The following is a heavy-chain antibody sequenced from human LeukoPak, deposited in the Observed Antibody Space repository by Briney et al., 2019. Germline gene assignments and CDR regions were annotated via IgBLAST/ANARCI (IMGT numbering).Heavy chain of an antibody. CDR1: GFNFSSYA. Sequence: GGSLRLSCAASGFNFSSYAMSWVRQAPGKGPEWVSAISGSGGSTYYADSVKGRFTISRDNSKNTLYLQMNSLRAEDTAVYYCAKGIGGYSYGLTYYFDYWGQGTLVTVSS. CDR2: ISGSGGST. J-gene: IGHJ4*02. CDR3: AKGIGGYSYGLTYYFDY. V-gene: IGHV3-23*01. D-gene: IGHD5-18*01.